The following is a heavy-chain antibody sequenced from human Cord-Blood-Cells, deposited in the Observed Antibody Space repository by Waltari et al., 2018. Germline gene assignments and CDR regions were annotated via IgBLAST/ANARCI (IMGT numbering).Heavy chain of an antibody. CDR3: ARDLGGCSGGSCYSENWFDP. V-gene: IGHV1-18*01. CDR1: GYSFTSYG. J-gene: IGHJ5*02. Sequence: QVQLVQSGAEVKKPGASVKVSCKASGYSFTSYGISWLRPAPGHGLVWMGWISAYNGNTNYAQKLQGRVTMTTDTSTSTAYMELRSLRSDDTAVYYCARDLGGCSGGSCYSENWFDPWGQGTLVTVSS. CDR2: ISAYNGNT. D-gene: IGHD2-15*01.